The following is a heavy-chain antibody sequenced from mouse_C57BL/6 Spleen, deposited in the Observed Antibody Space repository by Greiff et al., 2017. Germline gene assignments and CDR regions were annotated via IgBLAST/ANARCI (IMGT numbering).Heavy chain of an antibody. V-gene: IGHV5-17*01. J-gene: IGHJ3*01. Sequence: EVKLMESGGGLVKPGGSLKLSCAASGFTFSDYGMHWVRQAPEKGLEWVAYISSGSSTIYYADTVKGRFTISRDKAKNTLFLQMTSLRSEDTAMYYCARPGYGRTWFAYWGQGTLVTVSA. CDR1: GFTFSDYG. CDR3: ARPGYGRTWFAY. D-gene: IGHD1-1*01. CDR2: ISSGSSTI.